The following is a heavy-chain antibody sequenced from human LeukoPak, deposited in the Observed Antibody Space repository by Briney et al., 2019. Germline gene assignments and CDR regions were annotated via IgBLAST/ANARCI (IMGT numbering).Heavy chain of an antibody. CDR1: GFTFSSYG. CDR3: AKRRGTYYYMDV. Sequence: GSLRLSCAASGFTFSSYGMSWVRQAPGKGLEWVSAISGRSGSTYYADSVKGRFTISRDNSKNTLYLQMSSLRAEDTAVYYCAKRRGTYYYMDVWGKGTTVTISS. CDR2: ISGRSGST. D-gene: IGHD3-16*01. J-gene: IGHJ6*03. V-gene: IGHV3-23*01.